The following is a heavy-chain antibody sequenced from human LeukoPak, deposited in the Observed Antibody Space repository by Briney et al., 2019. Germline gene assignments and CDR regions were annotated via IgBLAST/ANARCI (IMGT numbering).Heavy chain of an antibody. CDR1: GGSFSGYY. CDR2: INHSGST. V-gene: IGHV4-34*01. CDR3: ARVVASTSIDA. Sequence: KPSETLSLTCAVYGGSFSGYYWSWIRQPPGKGLEWIGEINHSGSTNYNPSLKSRVTISVDTSKNRFSLKVTSVTAADTALYYCARVVASTSIDAWGQGTLVTVSS. D-gene: IGHD2-15*01. J-gene: IGHJ5*02.